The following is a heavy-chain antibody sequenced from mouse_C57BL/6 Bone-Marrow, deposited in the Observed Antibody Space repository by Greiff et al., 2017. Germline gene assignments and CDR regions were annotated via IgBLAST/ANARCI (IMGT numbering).Heavy chain of an antibody. CDR1: GYTFTSYW. Sequence: VQLQQPGAELVRPGSSVKLSCKASGYTFTSYWMDWVKQRPGQGLEWIGNIYPSDSETHYNQKFKDKATLTADKSSSTAYMQLSSLTSEDSAVYYCARDYYGSRGFAYGGQGTLVTVSA. CDR2: IYPSDSET. V-gene: IGHV1-61*01. D-gene: IGHD1-1*01. CDR3: ARDYYGSRGFAY. J-gene: IGHJ3*01.